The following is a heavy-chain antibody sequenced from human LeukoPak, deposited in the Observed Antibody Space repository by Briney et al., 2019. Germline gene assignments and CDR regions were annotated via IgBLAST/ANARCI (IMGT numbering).Heavy chain of an antibody. CDR2: IWYDGSNK. Sequence: GRSLRLSCAASGFTFSSYGMHWVRQAPGKGLEWVAVIWYDGSNKYYADSVKGRFTISRDNSKNTLYLQMNSLRAEDTAVYYCARDKYSGYGGGGGFDYWGQGTLVTVSS. D-gene: IGHD5-12*01. CDR1: GFTFSSYG. CDR3: ARDKYSGYGGGGGFDY. J-gene: IGHJ4*02. V-gene: IGHV3-33*01.